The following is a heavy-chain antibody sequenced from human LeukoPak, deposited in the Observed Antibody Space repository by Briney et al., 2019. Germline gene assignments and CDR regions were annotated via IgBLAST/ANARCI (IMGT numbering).Heavy chain of an antibody. CDR2: IFHTGST. V-gene: IGHV4-61*08. CDR1: GGSVSSGDYY. J-gene: IGHJ4*02. D-gene: IGHD1-26*01. CDR3: ARSPSGSYLNFDY. Sequence: PSETLSLTCTVSGGSVSSGDYYWSWIRQPPGKGLEWIGYIFHTGSTNHNPSLESRVTISLDTSNNQFSLKVRSVTAADTALYFCARSPSGSYLNFDYWGQGALVTASS.